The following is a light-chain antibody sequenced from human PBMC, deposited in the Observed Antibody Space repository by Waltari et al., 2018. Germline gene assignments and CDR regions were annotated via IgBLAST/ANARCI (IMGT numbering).Light chain of an antibody. CDR3: QHYDNSHPLT. Sequence: IVFTQSTGTLSLSPGERAPLPCRASQSVSSSHIVWYQQKPGQAPRLLIYGASTRATGIPDRFSGSGSGTDFTLTISRLEPEDFEVYYCQHYDNSHPLTFGGGTKVEI. CDR2: GAS. J-gene: IGKJ4*01. V-gene: IGKV3-20*01. CDR1: QSVSSSH.